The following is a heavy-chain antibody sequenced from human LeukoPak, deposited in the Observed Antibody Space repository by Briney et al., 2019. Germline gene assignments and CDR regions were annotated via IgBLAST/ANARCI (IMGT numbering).Heavy chain of an antibody. V-gene: IGHV3-23*01. CDR1: GFTLRTYT. D-gene: IGHD3-22*01. J-gene: IGHJ4*02. CDR2: ISHSRGTT. Sequence: GGSLTLSCAASGFTLRTYTMSWVRQAPRKGLEWVSGISHSRGTTNYAESVKGRFTISRDNSKSTLYLQMNSMRPADTAVYYCAKERTSYDSRADFDYWGQGTLVTVSS. CDR3: AKERTSYDSRADFDY.